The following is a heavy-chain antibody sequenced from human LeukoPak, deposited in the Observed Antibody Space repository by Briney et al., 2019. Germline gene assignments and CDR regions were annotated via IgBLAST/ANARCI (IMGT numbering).Heavy chain of an antibody. CDR2: ISDDGRNK. V-gene: IGHV3-30*03. D-gene: IGHD4-17*01. CDR3: ATRPSDYGDYVTYFDY. J-gene: IGHJ4*02. CDR1: GFSFISYG. Sequence: PGGSLRLSCAASGFSFISYGMHWVRQSPGKGLEGVGVISDDGRNKKYADSVKGRFTISRDNSKDTLYLQMNSLRDEDTAVYYCATRPSDYGDYVTYFDYWGQGTLVTVSS.